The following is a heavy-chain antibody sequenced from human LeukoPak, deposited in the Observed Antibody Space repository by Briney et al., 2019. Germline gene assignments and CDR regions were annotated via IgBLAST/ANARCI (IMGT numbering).Heavy chain of an antibody. CDR2: IYHSGST. CDR1: GYSISSGYY. J-gene: IGHJ4*02. D-gene: IGHD4-17*01. Sequence: SETLSLTCTVSGYSISSGYYWGWIRQPPGKGLEWIGSIYHSGSTYYNPSLKSRVTISVDTSKNQFSLKLSSVTAADTAVYYCARVIYGDYFVDYWGQGTLVTVSS. CDR3: ARVIYGDYFVDY. V-gene: IGHV4-38-2*02.